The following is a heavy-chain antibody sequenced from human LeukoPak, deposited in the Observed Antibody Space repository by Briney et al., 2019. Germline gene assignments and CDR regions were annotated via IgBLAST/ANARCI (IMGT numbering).Heavy chain of an antibody. CDR3: ARDYGDLGGYFDY. CDR1: GYTFTSYT. Sequence: ASVKVSCKASGYTFTSYTIHWVRQAPGRRLEWLGWINADNTNTKYSQKFQGRVTITRDTSASTAYMELSSLRSEDTAVYYCARDYGDLGGYFDYWGQGTLVTVSS. CDR2: INADNTNT. J-gene: IGHJ4*02. V-gene: IGHV1-3*01. D-gene: IGHD4-17*01.